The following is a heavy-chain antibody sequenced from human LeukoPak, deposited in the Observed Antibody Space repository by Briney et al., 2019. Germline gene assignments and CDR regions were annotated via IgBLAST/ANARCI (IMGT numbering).Heavy chain of an antibody. V-gene: IGHV1-69*13. CDR1: GGTFSSYA. CDR3: ARDLGYCSGGSCYARGSWFDP. CDR2: IIPIFGTA. D-gene: IGHD2-15*01. J-gene: IGHJ5*02. Sequence: GASVKVSCKASGGTFSSYAISWVRQAPGQGLEWMGGIIPIFGTANYAQKFQGRVTIAADESTSTAYMELSSLRSEDTAVYYCARDLGYCSGGSCYARGSWFDPWGQGTLVTVSS.